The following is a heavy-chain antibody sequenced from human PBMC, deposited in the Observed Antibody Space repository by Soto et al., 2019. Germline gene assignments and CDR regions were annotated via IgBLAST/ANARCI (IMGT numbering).Heavy chain of an antibody. V-gene: IGHV3-23*01. CDR3: ASTPWNYGENRYFDY. Sequence: PGGSLRLSCAASGFTFSSYAMSWVRQAPWKGLEWVSSISGNGYDTYDADSVKGRFTISRDYSKNTLFLQMNSLRVEDTAIYYCASTPWNYGENRYFDYWGQGTLVTVSS. CDR2: ISGNGYDT. CDR1: GFTFSSYA. D-gene: IGHD1-7*01. J-gene: IGHJ4*02.